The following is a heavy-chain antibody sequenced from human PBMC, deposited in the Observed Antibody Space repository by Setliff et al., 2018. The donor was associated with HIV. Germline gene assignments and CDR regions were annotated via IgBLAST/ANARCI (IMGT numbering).Heavy chain of an antibody. CDR1: GGSISDISYY. V-gene: IGHV4-39*01. D-gene: IGHD2-21*02. CDR2: LFYSGTT. Sequence: SETLSLTCTVSGGSISDISYYWGWIRQPPGKGLEWIGSLFYSGTTYYNPSLRGRVTISVDRSRNQFSLTLNSVTAADTATYYCASRGIVVVTMSMPDEFFVHWGHGTLVTVSS. CDR3: ASRGIVVVTMSMPDEFFVH. J-gene: IGHJ1*01.